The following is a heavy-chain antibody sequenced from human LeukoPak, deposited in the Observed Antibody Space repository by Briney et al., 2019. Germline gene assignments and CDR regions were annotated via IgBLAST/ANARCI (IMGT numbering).Heavy chain of an antibody. D-gene: IGHD2-2*02. J-gene: IGHJ4*02. Sequence: PSETLSLTCAVYGGSFSGYYWSWIRQPPGKGLEWIGEINHSGSTNYNPSLKSRVTISVDTSKNQFSLKLSSVTAADTAVYYCARITPHCSSTSCYSGAFDHWGQGTLVTVSS. CDR2: INHSGST. V-gene: IGHV4-34*01. CDR3: ARITPHCSSTSCYSGAFDH. CDR1: GGSFSGYY.